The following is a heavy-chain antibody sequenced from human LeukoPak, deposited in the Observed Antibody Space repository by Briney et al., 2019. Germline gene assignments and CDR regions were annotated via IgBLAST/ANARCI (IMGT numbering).Heavy chain of an antibody. CDR3: ARQRGSYYSSIDY. CDR1: GYSFTSYW. J-gene: IGHJ4*02. CDR2: IYPGDSGT. Sequence: GESLQISCKGSGYSFTSYWIGWVRQMPGKGLEWMGIIYPGDSGTRYRPSFQGQVTMSGEKCSSTAYLQWSSLKASDTALYYCARQRGSYYSSIDYWGQGTLVTVSS. D-gene: IGHD1-26*01. V-gene: IGHV5-51*01.